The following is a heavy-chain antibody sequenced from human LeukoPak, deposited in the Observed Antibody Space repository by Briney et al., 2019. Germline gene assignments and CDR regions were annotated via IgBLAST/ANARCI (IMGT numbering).Heavy chain of an antibody. CDR3: ASPDLVGGDAFDI. CDR2: IYTSGST. D-gene: IGHD2-8*02. CDR1: GGSISSGSYY. J-gene: IGHJ3*02. Sequence: SQTLSLTCTVSGGSISSGSYYWSWIRQPAGKGLEWMGRIYTSGSTNYNPSLKSRVTISVDTSKNQFSLKLSSVTAADTAVYYCASPDLVGGDAFDIWGQGTMVTVSS. V-gene: IGHV4-61*02.